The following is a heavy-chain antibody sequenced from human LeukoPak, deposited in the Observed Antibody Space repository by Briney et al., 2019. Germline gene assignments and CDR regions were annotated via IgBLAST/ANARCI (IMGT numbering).Heavy chain of an antibody. J-gene: IGHJ4*02. Sequence: GRSLRLSCAASGFTFSNAWMSWVRQAPGKGLEWVGRIKSKTDGGTTDYAAPVKGRFTVSRDDSKNTLYLQMNSLKTEDTAVYYCTTGGSGYSYGYWGQGTLVTVSS. CDR1: GFTFSNAW. CDR2: IKSKTDGGTT. V-gene: IGHV3-15*01. D-gene: IGHD5-18*01. CDR3: TTGGSGYSYGY.